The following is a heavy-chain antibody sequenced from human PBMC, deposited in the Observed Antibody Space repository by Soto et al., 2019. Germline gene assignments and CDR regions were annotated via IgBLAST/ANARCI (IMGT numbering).Heavy chain of an antibody. CDR1: GYTFTGYY. Sequence: ASVKVSCKASGYTFTGYYMHWVRQAPGQGLEWMGWINPNSGGTNYAQKFQGWVTMTRDTSISTAYMELSRLRSDDTAVYYRARAGDGSGSYYNPWGYYYYYGMDVWGQATTV. J-gene: IGHJ6*02. CDR3: ARAGDGSGSYYNPWGYYYYYGMDV. D-gene: IGHD3-10*01. CDR2: INPNSGGT. V-gene: IGHV1-2*04.